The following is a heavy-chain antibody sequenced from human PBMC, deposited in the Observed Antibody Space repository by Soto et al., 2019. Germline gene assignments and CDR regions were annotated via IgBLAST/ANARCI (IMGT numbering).Heavy chain of an antibody. CDR3: ALASVDTVDSTGFYEN. Sequence: SETLSLTCAVYGGSFSAYYWSWISQPPGKGLEWIGEINHSGGTSYNPSLKSRVTISVDTSKSQFSLKLTSVTAADRAVYYCALASVDTVDSTGFYENWGQGTPLAVSS. CDR2: INHSGGT. J-gene: IGHJ4*02. D-gene: IGHD3-22*01. CDR1: GGSFSAYY. V-gene: IGHV4-34*01.